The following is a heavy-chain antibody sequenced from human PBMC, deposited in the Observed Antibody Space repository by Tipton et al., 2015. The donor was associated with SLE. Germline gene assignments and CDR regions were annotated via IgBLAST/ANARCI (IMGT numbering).Heavy chain of an antibody. Sequence: TLSLTCTVSGGSISSSSYYWGWIRQPPGKGLEWIGSIYYSGSTYYNPSLKSRVTISVATSKNLFSLKLSSVTAADTAVYYCASLRFLEWLSLYYFDYWGQGTLVTVSS. V-gene: IGHV4-39*01. CDR3: ASLRFLEWLSLYYFDY. J-gene: IGHJ4*02. D-gene: IGHD3-3*01. CDR1: GGSISSSSYY. CDR2: IYYSGST.